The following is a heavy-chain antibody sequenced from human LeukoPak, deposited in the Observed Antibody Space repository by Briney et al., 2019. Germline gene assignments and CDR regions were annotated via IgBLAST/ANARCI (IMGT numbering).Heavy chain of an antibody. J-gene: IGHJ5*02. D-gene: IGHD3-10*01. V-gene: IGHV4-39*01. CDR3: ARGPASGSNFAWFDP. CDR2: MYYSGST. CDR1: GGSFSSSTYY. Sequence: SETLSLTCTVSGGSFSSSTYYWGWIRQPPGKGLEWIGSMYYSGSTYYNQSLKSRVTISVDTSKNQLSLKLTSVTAADTAVYYCARGPASGSNFAWFDPWGQGTLVTVSS.